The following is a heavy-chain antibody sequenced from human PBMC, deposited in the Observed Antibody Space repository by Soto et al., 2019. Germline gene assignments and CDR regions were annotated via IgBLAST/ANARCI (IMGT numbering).Heavy chain of an antibody. CDR2: IWYDGSNK. J-gene: IGHJ5*02. Sequence: GGSLRLSCAASGFTFSSYGMHWVRQAPGKGLEWVAVIWYDGSNKYYADSVKGRFTISRDNSKNTLYLQMNSLRAEDTAVYYCAREPRGFYDILTGYYTGWFDPWGQGTLVTVSS. D-gene: IGHD3-9*01. CDR3: AREPRGFYDILTGYYTGWFDP. V-gene: IGHV3-33*01. CDR1: GFTFSSYG.